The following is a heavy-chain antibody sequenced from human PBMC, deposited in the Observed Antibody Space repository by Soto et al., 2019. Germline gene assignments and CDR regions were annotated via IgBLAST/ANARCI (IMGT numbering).Heavy chain of an antibody. CDR3: ARDVGRRYYYYGMDV. CDR2: ISSSGSTI. CDR1: GFTFSSYE. J-gene: IGHJ6*02. Sequence: EVQLVESGGGLVQPGGSLRLSCAASGFTFSSYEMNWVRQAPGKGLEWVSYISSSGSTIYYADSVKGQFTISRDNAKNSLYLQMNSLRAEDTAVYNCARDVGRRYYYYGMDVWGQGTTVTVSS. V-gene: IGHV3-48*03.